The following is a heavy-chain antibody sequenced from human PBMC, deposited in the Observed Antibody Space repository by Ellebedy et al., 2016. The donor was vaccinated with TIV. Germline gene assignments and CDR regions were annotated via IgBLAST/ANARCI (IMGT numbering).Heavy chain of an antibody. V-gene: IGHV4-61*02. CDR2: IYTSEST. CDR3: ARGPMEQLAARDYYYYMDV. Sequence: SETLSLXXTVSGGSISSGNYYWNWIRQPAGKGLEWIGRIYTSESTNYNPSLKSRVTMSVDTSKNQFSLKLNSVTAADTAVYYCARGPMEQLAARDYYYYMDVWGKGTTVTVSS. J-gene: IGHJ6*03. D-gene: IGHD6-6*01. CDR1: GGSISSGNYY.